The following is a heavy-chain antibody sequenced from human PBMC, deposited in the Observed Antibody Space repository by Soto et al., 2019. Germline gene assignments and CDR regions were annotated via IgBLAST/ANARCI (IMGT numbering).Heavy chain of an antibody. CDR2: IIPIFGTA. J-gene: IGHJ4*02. Sequence: GASVKVSCKASGGTFSSYAISWVRQAPGQGLEWMGGIIPIFGTANYAQKFQGRVTITADESTSTAYMELSSLRSEDTAVYYCARHMTGYYLFDYWGQGTLVTVSS. CDR1: GGTFSSYA. CDR3: ARHMTGYYLFDY. V-gene: IGHV1-69*13. D-gene: IGHD3-9*01.